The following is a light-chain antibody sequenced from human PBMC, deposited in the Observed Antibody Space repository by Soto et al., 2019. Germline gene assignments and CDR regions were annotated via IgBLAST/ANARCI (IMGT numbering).Light chain of an antibody. CDR2: QVT. V-gene: IGLV2-14*01. CDR3: CSYSSSITFYV. J-gene: IGLJ1*01. CDR1: SSDVGGCYY. Sequence: QSALTQPASVSGSPGQSITISCTGTSSDVGGCYYVSWYQHHPGKAPKLIIYQVTNRPSGVSNRFSASKSGNTASLTISALQAEDEAYYYCCSYSSSITFYVFGTGTKLTVL.